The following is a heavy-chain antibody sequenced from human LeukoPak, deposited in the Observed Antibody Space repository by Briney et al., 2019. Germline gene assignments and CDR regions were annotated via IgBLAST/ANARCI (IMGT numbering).Heavy chain of an antibody. J-gene: IGHJ4*02. CDR3: ARVDCNGGSCYFDY. CDR2: INSDGSST. V-gene: IGHV3-74*01. CDR1: GFTFSRYW. D-gene: IGHD2-15*01. Sequence: SGGSLRLTRAASGFTFSRYWMHWVRQTPGKGLVWVSRINSDGSSTRYADSVKGRFTISRDNAKNTLDLQMSSLRAEDTAVYYCARVDCNGGSCYFDYWGQGTLVTVSS.